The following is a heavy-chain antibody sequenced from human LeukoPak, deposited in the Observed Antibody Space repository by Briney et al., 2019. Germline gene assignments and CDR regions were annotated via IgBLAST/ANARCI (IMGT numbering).Heavy chain of an antibody. D-gene: IGHD6-19*01. J-gene: IGHJ6*02. Sequence: SETLSLTCTVSGGSISSSSYYWGWIRQPPGKGLEWIGSIYYSGSTYYNPSLKSRVTISVDTSKNQFSLKLSSVTAADTAVYYCARRWGVAGVYYYYYYGMDVWGQGTTVTVSS. V-gene: IGHV4-39*01. CDR1: GGSISSSSYY. CDR3: ARRWGVAGVYYYYYYGMDV. CDR2: IYYSGST.